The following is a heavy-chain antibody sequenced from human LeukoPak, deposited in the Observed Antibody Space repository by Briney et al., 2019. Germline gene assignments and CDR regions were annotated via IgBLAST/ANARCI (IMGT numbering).Heavy chain of an antibody. CDR1: GVSMSSGIYS. V-gene: IGHV4-30-2*01. CDR3: ARDNGDYPYYFDS. CDR2: IYHTGST. D-gene: IGHD4-17*01. J-gene: IGHJ4*02. Sequence: SETLSLTCAVSGVSMSSGIYSWNWIRQPPGKGLEWIGYIYHTGSTYYNPSLRSRVTISVDRSKNQFSLKLSSVTAADTAVYYCARDNGDYPYYFDSWGQGILVTVSS.